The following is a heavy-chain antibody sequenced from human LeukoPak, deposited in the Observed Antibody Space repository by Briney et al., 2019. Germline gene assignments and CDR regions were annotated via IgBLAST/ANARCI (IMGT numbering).Heavy chain of an antibody. CDR1: GFTFSSYW. J-gene: IGHJ3*02. Sequence: GGSLRLSCVASGFTFSSYWMHWVRQDPRKGLVWVSRINGDGRNINYADSVRGRFTISRDNAKNTLYLQMNTLRVEDTAVYYCTSQAGAFDIWGQGTMVTVSS. V-gene: IGHV3-74*01. CDR3: TSQAGAFDI. CDR2: INGDGRNI.